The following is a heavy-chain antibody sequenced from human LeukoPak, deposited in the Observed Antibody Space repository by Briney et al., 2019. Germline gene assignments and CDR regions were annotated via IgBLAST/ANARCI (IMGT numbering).Heavy chain of an antibody. V-gene: IGHV4-34*01. J-gene: IGHJ4*02. Sequence: PSETLSLTCAVYGGSFSGYYWSWIRQPPGKGLEWIGEINHSGSTNYNPSLKSRVTISVDTSKNQFSLKLSFVTAADTAVYYCARVRYYYGSGSYYKPLYYFDYWGQGTLVTVSS. CDR2: INHSGST. CDR1: GGSFSGYY. D-gene: IGHD3-10*01. CDR3: ARVRYYYGSGSYYKPLYYFDY.